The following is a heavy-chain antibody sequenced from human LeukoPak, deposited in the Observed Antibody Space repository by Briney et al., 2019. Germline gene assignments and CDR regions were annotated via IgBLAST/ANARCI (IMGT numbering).Heavy chain of an antibody. V-gene: IGHV1-2*02. Sequence: ASVKVSCKASGYTFTAYAMHWVRQAPGQGLEWMGWINPNSGGTNYAQKFQGRVTMTRDTSISTAYMELSRLRSDDTAVYYCARDIVMVTYWFDPWGQGTLVTVSS. CDR3: ARDIVMVTYWFDP. CDR1: GYTFTAYA. CDR2: INPNSGGT. J-gene: IGHJ5*02. D-gene: IGHD5-18*01.